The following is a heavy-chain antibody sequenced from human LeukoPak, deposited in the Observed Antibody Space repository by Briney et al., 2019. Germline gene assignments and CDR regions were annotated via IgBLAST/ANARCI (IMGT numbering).Heavy chain of an antibody. CDR3: ARQGYDSGFDY. V-gene: IGHV3-66*04. CDR1: GFSFSRYY. Sequence: GGSLRLSCAASGFSFSRYYMSWVRQAPGKGLEWVSVLFSGGDTYYADSVKDRFSISRDSSGETLFLQMNSLRADDTAVYYCARQGYDSGFDYWGHGIMVTVSS. D-gene: IGHD5-12*01. J-gene: IGHJ4*01. CDR2: LFSGGDT.